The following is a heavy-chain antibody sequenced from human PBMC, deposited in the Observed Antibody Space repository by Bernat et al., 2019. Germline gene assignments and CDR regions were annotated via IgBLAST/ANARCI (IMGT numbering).Heavy chain of an antibody. CDR1: GYTFTSYG. V-gene: IGHV1-18*01. Sequence: QVQLVQSGAEVKKPGASVNVSCKASGYTFTSYGISWVRQAPGQGLEWMGWISAYNGNTNYAQKLQGRVTMTTDTSTSTAYMELRSLRSDDTAVYYCAREEGVTTVTTLDTIADFLYGMDVWGQGTTVTVSS. CDR2: ISAYNGNT. D-gene: IGHD4-17*01. J-gene: IGHJ6*02. CDR3: AREEGVTTVTTLDTIADFLYGMDV.